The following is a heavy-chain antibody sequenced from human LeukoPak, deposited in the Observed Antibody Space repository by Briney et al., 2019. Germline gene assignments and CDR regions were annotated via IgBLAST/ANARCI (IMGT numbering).Heavy chain of an antibody. D-gene: IGHD3-10*01. CDR1: GFSFSSYG. Sequence: GGSLRLSCAASGFSFSSYGMSWVRQVPGKGLEWVSSISGSGGTTYYADSVKGRFTISRDNSKNTVYVQMTSLRADDTAVYYCAKGSGGSGSYSKYYFVYWGQGSLVTVSS. V-gene: IGHV3-23*01. CDR3: AKGSGGSGSYSKYYFVY. J-gene: IGHJ4*02. CDR2: ISGSGGTT.